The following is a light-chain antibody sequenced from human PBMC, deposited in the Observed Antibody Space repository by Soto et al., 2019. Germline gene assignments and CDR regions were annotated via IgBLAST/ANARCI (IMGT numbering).Light chain of an antibody. Sequence: QSALTQPASVSGSPGQSITISCTGTSSDVGGYNFVSWYRQHPGKAPKLMIFEISNRPSEVSNRFSGSKSGNTASLTISGLLADDEADYYCSSYTTSSTSVFGTGTKLTVL. V-gene: IGLV2-14*01. CDR3: SSYTTSSTSV. CDR1: SSDVGGYNF. CDR2: EIS. J-gene: IGLJ1*01.